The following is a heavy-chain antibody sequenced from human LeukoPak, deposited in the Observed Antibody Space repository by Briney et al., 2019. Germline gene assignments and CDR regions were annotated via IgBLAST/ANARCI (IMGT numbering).Heavy chain of an antibody. J-gene: IGHJ6*03. V-gene: IGHV4-39*02. CDR1: GGSISSSSYY. CDR3: ARERSGDSSGYYYYYYYYMDV. Sequence: SETLSLTCTVSGGSISSSSYYWGWIRQPPGKGLEWIGSIYYSGSTYYNPSLKSRVTISVDTSKNQFSLKLSSVTAADTAVYYCARERSGDSSGYYYYYYYYMDVWGKGTTVTISS. D-gene: IGHD3-22*01. CDR2: IYYSGST.